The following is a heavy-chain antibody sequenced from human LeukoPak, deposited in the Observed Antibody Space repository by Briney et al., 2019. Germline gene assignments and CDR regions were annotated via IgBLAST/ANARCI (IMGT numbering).Heavy chain of an antibody. CDR3: ARTISYCSGGSCYANWFDR. Sequence: WESLKISCKGSGYSFTSFWIGWVRQIPGKGLDWIGIIYPGESDTRYRPSFQGQVTISADKSISPAYLQWSRMKASDTAMYYCARTISYCSGGSCYANWFDRWGQGTMVTVSS. D-gene: IGHD2-15*01. V-gene: IGHV5-51*01. J-gene: IGHJ5*02. CDR1: GYSFTSFW. CDR2: IYPGESDT.